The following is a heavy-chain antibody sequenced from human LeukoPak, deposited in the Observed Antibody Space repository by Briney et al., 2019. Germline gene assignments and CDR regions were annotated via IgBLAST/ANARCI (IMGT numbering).Heavy chain of an antibody. CDR3: ARGYSYGSI. V-gene: IGHV3-33*01. CDR2: IWYDGSNK. CDR1: GFTFSSYG. J-gene: IGHJ3*02. Sequence: GRSLRLSCAASGFTFSSYGMHWVRQAPGEGLEWVAVIWYDGSNKYYADSVKGRFTISRDNSKNTLYLQMSSLRAEDTAVYYCARGYSYGSIWGQGTMVTVSS. D-gene: IGHD5-18*01.